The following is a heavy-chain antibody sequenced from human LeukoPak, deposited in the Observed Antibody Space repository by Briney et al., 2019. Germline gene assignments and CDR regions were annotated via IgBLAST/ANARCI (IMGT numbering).Heavy chain of an antibody. CDR1: GFTFSNYN. V-gene: IGHV3-21*01. D-gene: IGHD2-8*02. CDR2: ISSSSSYI. Sequence: GSLRLSCAASGFTFSNYNMNWVRQAPGKGLEWVSSISSSSSYIYHADSVKRRFTISRYDTKNSLYLQMNSLRAEDTAVYYCARDSPYGTAGYWGQGTLVTVSS. J-gene: IGHJ4*02. CDR3: ARDSPYGTAGY.